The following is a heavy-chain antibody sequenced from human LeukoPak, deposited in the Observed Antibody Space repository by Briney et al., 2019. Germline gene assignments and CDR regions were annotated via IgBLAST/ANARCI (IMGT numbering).Heavy chain of an antibody. CDR1: GFTFDDYA. CDR2: ISPDGSDT. D-gene: IGHD2-8*02. J-gene: IGHJ6*02. V-gene: IGHV3-74*01. CDR3: TRVQAGRSGHMDV. Sequence: GGSLRLSCAASGFTFDDYAMHWVRQAPGKGLVWVSRISPDGSDTTYADSVKGRFTISRDNSKNTLYLQMNSLRDEDAAVYQCTRVQAGRSGHMDVWGRGTTVTVSS.